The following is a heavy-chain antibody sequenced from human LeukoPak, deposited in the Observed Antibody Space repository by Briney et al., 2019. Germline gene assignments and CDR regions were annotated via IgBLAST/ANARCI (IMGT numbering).Heavy chain of an antibody. V-gene: IGHV4-4*07. CDR3: ARLSTVTTFFDY. CDR2: IYTSGST. CDR1: GGSISSYY. D-gene: IGHD4-17*01. J-gene: IGHJ4*02. Sequence: SETLSLTCTVSGGSISSYYWSWIRQPAGKGLEWIGRIYTSGSTNYKPSLKSRVNMSVDTSKNQFSLKMSSVTAPDTAVYYCARLSTVTTFFDYWGQGTLVTVSS.